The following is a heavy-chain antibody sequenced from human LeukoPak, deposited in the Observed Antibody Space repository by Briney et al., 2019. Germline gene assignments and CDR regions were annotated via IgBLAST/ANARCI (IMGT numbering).Heavy chain of an antibody. J-gene: IGHJ4*02. CDR3: ARGHWGLQY. CDR2: LTNSGSS. CDR1: GGSISSYH. Sequence: PSETLSLTCTVSGGSISSYHWTWIRQPPGKGLEWIGYLTNSGSSTSDPSLESRVTISLDTSKNHFSLNLQSVTAADTAVYHCARGHWGLQYWGQGTLVTVSS. V-gene: IGHV4-59*01. D-gene: IGHD7-27*01.